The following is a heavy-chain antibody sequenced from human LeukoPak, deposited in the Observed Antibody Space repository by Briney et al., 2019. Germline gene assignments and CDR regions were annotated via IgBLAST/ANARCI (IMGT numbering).Heavy chain of an antibody. CDR3: ARDYDSGSYANWFDP. CDR2: ISAYNGNT. CDR1: GCTFTSYG. J-gene: IGHJ5*02. Sequence: ASVKVSCKASGCTFTSYGISWVRQAPGQGLEWMGWISAYNGNTNYAQKLQGRVTMTTDTSTSTAHMELRSLRSDDTAVYYCARDYDSGSYANWFDPWGQGTLVTVSS. V-gene: IGHV1-18*01. D-gene: IGHD3-10*01.